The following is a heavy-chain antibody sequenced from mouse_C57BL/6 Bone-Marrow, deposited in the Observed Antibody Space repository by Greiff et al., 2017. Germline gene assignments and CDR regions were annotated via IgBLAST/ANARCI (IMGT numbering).Heavy chain of an antibody. CDR1: GYTFTDYY. Sequence: EVKLQESGPVLVKPGASVKMSCKASGYTFTDYYMNWVKQSHGKSLEWIGYINPNNGGTSYNQKFKGKATLTVNKSSSTAYMELRSLTSEDSAVYYCARKEGYALDYWGQGTTLTVSS. J-gene: IGHJ2*01. CDR2: INPNNGGT. D-gene: IGHD2-2*01. CDR3: ARKEGYALDY. V-gene: IGHV1-22*01.